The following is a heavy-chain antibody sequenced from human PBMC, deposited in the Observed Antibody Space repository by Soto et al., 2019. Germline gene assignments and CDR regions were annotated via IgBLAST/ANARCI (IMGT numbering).Heavy chain of an antibody. CDR2: INSDGSST. Sequence: PGGSLRLSCAASGFTFSSYWMHWVRQAPGKGLVWVSRINSDGSSTSYADSVKGRFTISRDNAKNTLYLQMNSLRAEDTAVYYCARVSGYHVAYCGGDCYLAFDYWGQGTLVTVSS. J-gene: IGHJ4*02. CDR1: GFTFSSYW. CDR3: ARVSGYHVAYCGGDCYLAFDY. V-gene: IGHV3-74*01. D-gene: IGHD2-21*01.